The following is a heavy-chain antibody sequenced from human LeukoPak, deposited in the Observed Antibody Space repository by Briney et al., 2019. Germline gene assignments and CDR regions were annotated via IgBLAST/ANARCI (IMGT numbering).Heavy chain of an antibody. CDR2: ISGSGGST. D-gene: IGHD4-23*01. CDR1: GFTFSSYA. J-gene: IGHJ1*01. Sequence: GGSLRLSCAPSGFTFSSYAMSWVRPAPGKGREWVSAISGSGGSTYYADSVKGRFNISRDNSKNTLYLQMNSLRAADTAVYYCAKDGVVIHRAEYFQHWGQGTLVTVSS. V-gene: IGHV3-23*01. CDR3: AKDGVVIHRAEYFQH.